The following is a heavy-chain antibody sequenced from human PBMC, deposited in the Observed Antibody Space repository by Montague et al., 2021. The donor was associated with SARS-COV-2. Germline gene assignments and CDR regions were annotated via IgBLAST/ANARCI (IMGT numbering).Heavy chain of an antibody. D-gene: IGHD1-14*01. J-gene: IGHJ4*02. CDR2: LYYNGMT. CDR3: VSSLPGNQFQFDY. Sequence: TLSLTCSVSGGSITSGGCHWTWIRQRPGGDLEWLGYLYYNGMTHYSPSLKSRASFSLDTSKNQFSLKLTSATATDSALYFCVSSLPGNQFQFDYWGQGALVTVSS. V-gene: IGHV4-31*03. CDR1: GGSITSGGCH.